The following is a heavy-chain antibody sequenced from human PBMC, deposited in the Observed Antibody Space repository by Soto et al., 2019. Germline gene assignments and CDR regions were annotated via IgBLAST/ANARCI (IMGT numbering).Heavy chain of an antibody. V-gene: IGHV1-69*01. CDR2: IIPIFGTA. CDR3: ARAFSRIAAAYPFDY. J-gene: IGHJ4*02. Sequence: QVQLVQSGAEVKKPGASVTVSCKASGGTFSSSAISWVRQAPGQGLEWRGGIIPIFGTANYAQKCQGRVTITADESTSTAYMELSSLRSVDTSVYYCARAFSRIAAAYPFDYWCQGTLVTVSS. D-gene: IGHD6-13*01. CDR1: GGTFSSSA.